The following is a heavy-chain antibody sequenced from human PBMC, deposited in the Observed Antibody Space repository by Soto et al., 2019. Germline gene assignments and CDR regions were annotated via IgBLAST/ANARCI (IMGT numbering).Heavy chain of an antibody. D-gene: IGHD6-19*01. Sequence: PGGSLRLSCAASGFTVSNNYMNWVRQAPGKGLEWVSVIYSGGSTYYADSVKGRFTISRDNSKNTLYLHMNSLRAEDTAVYYCARDYSSGWLVYFDYWGQGTLVTVSS. CDR1: GFTVSNNY. V-gene: IGHV3-66*01. CDR3: ARDYSSGWLVYFDY. J-gene: IGHJ4*02. CDR2: IYSGGST.